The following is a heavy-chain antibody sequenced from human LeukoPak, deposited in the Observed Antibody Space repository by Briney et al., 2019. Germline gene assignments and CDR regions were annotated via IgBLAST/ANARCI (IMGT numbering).Heavy chain of an antibody. D-gene: IGHD3-22*01. V-gene: IGHV3-66*01. Sequence: AGGSLRLSCAASGFTVSSNYMSWVRQAPGKGLEWVSVIYSGSSTYYEDYVKGRFTISRDNSKNTLFLQMNNLRAEDTAVYYCARGDSSGYYYAFDYWGQGTLVTVSS. J-gene: IGHJ4*02. CDR2: IYSGSST. CDR3: ARGDSSGYYYAFDY. CDR1: GFTVSSNY.